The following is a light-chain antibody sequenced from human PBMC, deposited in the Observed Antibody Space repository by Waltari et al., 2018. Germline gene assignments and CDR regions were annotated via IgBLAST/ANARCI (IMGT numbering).Light chain of an antibody. CDR3: SSYAGSEVVI. Sequence: QSALTQPPSASGSPGPSVTVSCTGTSSDVGGYNYVSWYQQHPGKAPKLMLYEVSKRPSGVPDRFSGSKSGNTASLTVSGLQAEDEADYYCSSYAGSEVVIFGGGTKLTVL. J-gene: IGLJ2*01. V-gene: IGLV2-8*01. CDR1: SSDVGGYNY. CDR2: EVS.